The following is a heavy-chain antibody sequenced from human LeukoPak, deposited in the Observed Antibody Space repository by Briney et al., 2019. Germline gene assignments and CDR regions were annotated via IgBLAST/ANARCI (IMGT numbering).Heavy chain of an antibody. CDR1: GFTFSSYG. J-gene: IGHJ4*02. D-gene: IGHD3-10*01. CDR2: ISYDGSNK. Sequence: GRSLRLSCAASGFTFSSYGMHWVRQAPGKGLEWVAVISYDGSNKYYADSVKGRFTISRDNSKNTLYLQMNSLRAEDTAVYYCARDEGTALDYWGQGTLVTVSS. V-gene: IGHV3-30*05. CDR3: ARDEGTALDY.